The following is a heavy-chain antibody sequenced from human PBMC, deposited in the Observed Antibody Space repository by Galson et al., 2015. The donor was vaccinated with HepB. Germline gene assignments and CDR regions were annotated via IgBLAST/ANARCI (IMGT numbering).Heavy chain of an antibody. J-gene: IGHJ4*02. Sequence: WPEGNQFYAGSVMGRFTISRDNSRNTLFLEMNSLRSEDTAVYFCAGDPRYTGWAFNFWGQGALVTVSS. V-gene: IGHV3-33*01. D-gene: IGHD6-19*01. CDR3: AGDPRYTGWAFNF. CDR2: WPEGNQ.